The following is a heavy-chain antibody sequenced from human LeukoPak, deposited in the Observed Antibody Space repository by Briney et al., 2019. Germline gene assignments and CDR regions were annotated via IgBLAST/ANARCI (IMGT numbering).Heavy chain of an antibody. V-gene: IGHV4-4*02. CDR2: INHSGST. CDR1: GGSITSTNY. CDR3: ARDPLISSGYYSITKPFVFDI. D-gene: IGHD3-22*01. J-gene: IGHJ3*02. Sequence: PSGTLSLTCGVSGGSITSTNYWTWVRQPPGKGLEWIGEINHSGSTNYNPSLKSRVTISVDTSKNQFSLKLSSVTAADTAVYYCARDPLISSGYYSITKPFVFDIWGQGTMVTVSS.